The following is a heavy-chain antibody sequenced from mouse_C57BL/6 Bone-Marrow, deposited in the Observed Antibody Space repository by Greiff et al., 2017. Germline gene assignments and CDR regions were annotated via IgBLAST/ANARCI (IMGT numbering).Heavy chain of an antibody. J-gene: IGHJ1*03. V-gene: IGHV1-39*01. CDR3: ASEGYDYDYWYFDV. CDR2: INPNYGTT. D-gene: IGHD2-4*01. Sequence: VQLQQSGPELVKPGASVKISCKASGYSFTDYNMNWVKQSNGKSLEWIGVINPNYGTTSYNQKFKGKATLTVDQSYSTAYIQLNSLTSEDSAVFYCASEGYDYDYWYFDVWGTGTTVTVSS. CDR1: GYSFTDYN.